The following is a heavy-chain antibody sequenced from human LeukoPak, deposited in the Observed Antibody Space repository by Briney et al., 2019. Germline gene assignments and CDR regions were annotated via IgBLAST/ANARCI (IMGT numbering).Heavy chain of an antibody. D-gene: IGHD3-3*02. CDR2: ISSSGSTI. J-gene: IGHJ6*02. V-gene: IGHV3-11*01. CDR3: TKDISPGGVDV. Sequence: PGGSLRLSCAASGFTFSDYYMSWIRQAPGKGLEWVSYISSSGSTIYYADSVKGRFTISRDNAKNSLYLQMNSLRTEDTALYYCTKDISPGGVDVWGQGTTVTVSS. CDR1: GFTFSDYY.